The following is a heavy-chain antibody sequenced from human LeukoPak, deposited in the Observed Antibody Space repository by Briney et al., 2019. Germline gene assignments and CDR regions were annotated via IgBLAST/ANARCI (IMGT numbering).Heavy chain of an antibody. Sequence: ASVMVSCKASGYTFVNYYIHWVRQAPGQGLEWMGLINPGGGSTTYSQKFQGRVIMTRDTSTSTVYMELNSLRFEDTAVYYGARARTGDSDYWGQGTLVTVSS. D-gene: IGHD7-27*01. J-gene: IGHJ4*02. V-gene: IGHV1-46*01. CDR3: ARARTGDSDY. CDR2: INPGGGST. CDR1: GYTFVNYY.